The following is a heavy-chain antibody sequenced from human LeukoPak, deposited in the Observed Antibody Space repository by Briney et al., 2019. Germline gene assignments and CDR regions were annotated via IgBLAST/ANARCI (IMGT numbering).Heavy chain of an antibody. CDR1: GLSLRRGFY. CDR3: ARRYYDFWSGYYVDY. V-gene: IGHV4-38-2*01. CDR2: IYHSGST. D-gene: IGHD3-3*01. Sequence: LGTPALPRPCSGLSLRRGFYCGLVPQPPRQGLGWGGGIYHSGSTYYNPSLKSRVTISVDTSKNQFSLKLSSVTAADTAVYYCARRYYDFWSGYYVDYWGQGTLVTVSS. J-gene: IGHJ4*02.